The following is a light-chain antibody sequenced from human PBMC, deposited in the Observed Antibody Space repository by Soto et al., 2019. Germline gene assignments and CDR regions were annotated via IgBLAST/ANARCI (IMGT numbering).Light chain of an antibody. CDR1: QSVSSSY. V-gene: IGKV3-20*01. CDR3: HQYDSSPLT. CDR2: GAS. J-gene: IGKJ4*01. Sequence: EIVLTQSPGTLSLSPGERATLSCRASQSVSSSYLAWYQQKPGQAPRLLIYGASSRATGIPDRFSGSGSGTDFTLTISILATEDVAVYYCHQYDSSPLTFGGGTKVEIK.